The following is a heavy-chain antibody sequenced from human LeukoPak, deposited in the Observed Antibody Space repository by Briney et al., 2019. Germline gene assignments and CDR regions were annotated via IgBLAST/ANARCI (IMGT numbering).Heavy chain of an antibody. J-gene: IGHJ4*02. CDR2: IYPGHSDS. CDR1: GGSISSSSYY. CDR3: ARFGYTSSLDY. Sequence: SETLSLTCTVSGGSISSSSYYWGWIRQPPGKGLEWSGLIYPGHSDSQYSLSFQCQVACSMDKSINAAYLHWSSLKASDTAMYFCARFGYTSSLDYWGQGTRVTVSS. D-gene: IGHD6-13*01. V-gene: IGHV4-39*07.